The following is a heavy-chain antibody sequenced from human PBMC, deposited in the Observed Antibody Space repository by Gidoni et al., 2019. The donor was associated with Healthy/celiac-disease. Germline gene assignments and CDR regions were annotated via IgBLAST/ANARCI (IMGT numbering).Heavy chain of an antibody. CDR1: GFTVSRNY. CDR2: IYSCGST. J-gene: IGHJ3*02. V-gene: IGHV3-53*02. D-gene: IGHD6-19*01. Sequence: EVQLVDTGGGLIQPGGSLRLSCAASGFTVSRNYMSRVRQAPGTGLEWVSVIYSCGSTYYADSVKGRFTISRDNSKNTLYLQMNSLRAEDTAVYYCASYGEALAVAAPGAYAFDIWGQGTMVTVSS. CDR3: ASYGEALAVAAPGAYAFDI.